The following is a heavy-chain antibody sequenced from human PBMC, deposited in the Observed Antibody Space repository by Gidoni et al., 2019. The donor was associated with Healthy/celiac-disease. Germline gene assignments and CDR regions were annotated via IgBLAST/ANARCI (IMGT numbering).Heavy chain of an antibody. CDR2: ISRSGSTI. D-gene: IGHD3-22*01. Sequence: VKPGGSLRLSCAASGFTFSSYSMNWVRQAPGKGLEWVSYISRSGSTIYYADSVKGRFTISRGNAKNSLYLQMNSLRAEDPAVYYCARSGYGGYYFDYWGQGTLVTVSS. V-gene: IGHV3-21*01. J-gene: IGHJ4*02. CDR1: GFTFSSYS. CDR3: ARSGYGGYYFDY.